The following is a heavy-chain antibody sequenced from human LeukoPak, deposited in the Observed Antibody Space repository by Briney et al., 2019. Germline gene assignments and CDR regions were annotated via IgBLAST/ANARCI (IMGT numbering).Heavy chain of an antibody. D-gene: IGHD3-22*01. J-gene: IGHJ5*02. V-gene: IGHV3-74*01. Sequence: GGSLRLSCAASGFTFSSYWMHWVRQGPGKGLVWVSRINSDGSSINYADSVKGRFTISRDNAKNTLYLQMNSLRAEDTAVYYCAKDPYYYDSSGYQSWFDPWGQVTLVTVSS. CDR1: GFTFSSYW. CDR3: AKDPYYYDSSGYQSWFDP. CDR2: INSDGSSI.